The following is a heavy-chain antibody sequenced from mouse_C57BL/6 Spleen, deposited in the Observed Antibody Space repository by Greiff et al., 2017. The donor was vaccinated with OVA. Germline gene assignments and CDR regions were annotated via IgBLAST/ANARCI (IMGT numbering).Heavy chain of an antibody. D-gene: IGHD2-1*01. CDR3: ATYGNYGYYAMDY. J-gene: IGHJ4*01. V-gene: IGHV1-78*01. Sequence: QVQLQQSDAELVKPGASVKLSCKVSGYTFTDHTMHWMKQRPEQGLEWIGYIYPRDGSTKYNEKFKGKATLTADKSSSTAYMQLNSLTSEDSAVYFCATYGNYGYYAMDYWGQGTSVTVSS. CDR2: IYPRDGST. CDR1: GYTFTDHT.